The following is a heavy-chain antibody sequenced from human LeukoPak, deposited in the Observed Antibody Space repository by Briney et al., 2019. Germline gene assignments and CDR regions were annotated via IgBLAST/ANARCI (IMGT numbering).Heavy chain of an antibody. J-gene: IGHJ4*02. V-gene: IGHV3-23*01. CDR3: AKWGDYDVLTGYYVSDY. Sequence: GASLRLSCAASGFTFSNYAMSWVRQAPGKGLERVSAITGSGGNTYYADSVKGRFTISRDNSKNTLYLQMNSLRAEDTAVYYCAKWGDYDVLTGYYVSDYWGQGTLVTVSS. D-gene: IGHD3-9*01. CDR2: ITGSGGNT. CDR1: GFTFSNYA.